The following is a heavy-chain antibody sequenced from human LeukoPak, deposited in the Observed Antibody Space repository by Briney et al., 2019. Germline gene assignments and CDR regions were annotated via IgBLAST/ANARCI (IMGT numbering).Heavy chain of an antibody. D-gene: IGHD1-14*01. CDR1: GFDFSVFA. CDR3: AAEGIGKNLGSDAFDL. Sequence: GGALRLSCVGSGFDFSVFAMHWVRQAPGKGLEWVAYISYTGGNIYLEESVKGRFTISRDNPKKTLYLQMDSLRTEDTALYYCAAEGIGKNLGSDAFDLWGQGTMVSIPS. J-gene: IGHJ3*01. CDR2: ISYTGGNI. V-gene: IGHV3-30*04.